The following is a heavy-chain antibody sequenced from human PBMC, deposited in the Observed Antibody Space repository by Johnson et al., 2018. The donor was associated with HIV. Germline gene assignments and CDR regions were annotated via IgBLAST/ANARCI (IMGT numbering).Heavy chain of an antibody. Sequence: VQLVESGGGVVQPGGSLRLSCAASGFTFSSFGMHWVRQAPGKGLEWVAVISYDGSNKYYADSVKGRFTISRDNSKNTLYLQMNSLRAEDTAVYYCASCITPDAFDIWGQGTMVTVSS. CDR3: ASCITPDAFDI. D-gene: IGHD3-10*01. V-gene: IGHV3-30*19. J-gene: IGHJ3*02. CDR1: GFTFSSFG. CDR2: ISYDGSNK.